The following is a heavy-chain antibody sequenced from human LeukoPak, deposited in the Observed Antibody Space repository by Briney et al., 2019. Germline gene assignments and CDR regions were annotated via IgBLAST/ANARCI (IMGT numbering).Heavy chain of an antibody. J-gene: IGHJ4*02. CDR3: ANSNYVPYYFDY. D-gene: IGHD4-11*01. CDR2: ISRSSSTI. CDR1: GFTFSSYA. Sequence: GGSLRLSCAASGFTFSSYAMYWVRQAPGRGLEWLSYISRSSSTIYYADSVKGRFTISRDNAKNSLYLQMNSLRAEDTAVYYCANSNYVPYYFDYWGQGALVTVSS. V-gene: IGHV3-48*01.